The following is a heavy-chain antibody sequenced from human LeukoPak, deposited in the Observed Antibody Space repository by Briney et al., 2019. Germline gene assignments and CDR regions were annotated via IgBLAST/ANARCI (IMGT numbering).Heavy chain of an antibody. J-gene: IGHJ4*01. CDR3: ARGIYGDYPGDY. V-gene: IGHV1-46*01. Sequence: ASVKVSCKASGHTFTGYYMHWVRQAPGQGLEWMGIINPSGGSTTYAQKFQSRVTMTRDTSTSTVYMELSSLRSEDTAVYYCARGIYGDYPGDYWGQGTLVTVSS. CDR2: INPSGGST. D-gene: IGHD4-17*01. CDR1: GHTFTGYY.